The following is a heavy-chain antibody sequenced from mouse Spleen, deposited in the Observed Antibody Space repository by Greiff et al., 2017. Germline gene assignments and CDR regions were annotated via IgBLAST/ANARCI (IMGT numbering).Heavy chain of an antibody. CDR2: FTMYSDAT. Sequence: LKESGAELVRPGSSVKLSCKDSYFAFMASAMHWVKQRPGHGLEWIGSFTMYSDATEYSENFKGKATLTANTSSSTAYMELSSLTSEDSAVYYCARPYGDSSYAMDYWGQGTSVTVSS. CDR1: YFAFMASA. D-gene: IGHD2-13*01. V-gene: IGHV1-49*01. J-gene: IGHJ4*01. CDR3: ARPYGDSSYAMDY.